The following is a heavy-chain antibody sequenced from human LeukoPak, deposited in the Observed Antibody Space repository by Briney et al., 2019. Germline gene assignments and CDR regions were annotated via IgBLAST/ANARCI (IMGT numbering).Heavy chain of an antibody. CDR3: ARDRGGSSIYYYYYYMDV. V-gene: IGHV3-21*01. CDR1: GFTFSSYT. J-gene: IGHJ6*03. D-gene: IGHD1-26*01. Sequence: GGSLRLSCAASGFTFSSYTMNWVRQSPGKGLEWVSSISGSTTYIYYADSMKGRFTISRDNAKNSLYLQMNSLRAEGTAVYYCARDRGGSSIYYYYYYMDVWGKGTTVTVSS. CDR2: ISGSTTYI.